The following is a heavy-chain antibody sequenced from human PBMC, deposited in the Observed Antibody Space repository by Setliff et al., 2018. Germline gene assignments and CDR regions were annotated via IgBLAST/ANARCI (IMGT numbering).Heavy chain of an antibody. Sequence: PSETLSLTCGVSNYSISSGYYWAWIRQPPGRGLEWIGSIYHTGSTHYNPSLKSRLTMSVDTSKNQFSLNLKSVTAADTAVYFCARDGSYYDRGGNRTWFFDLWGRGTLVTVSS. CDR2: IYHTGST. CDR3: ARDGSYYDRGGNRTWFFDL. V-gene: IGHV4-38-2*02. CDR1: NYSISSGYY. J-gene: IGHJ2*01. D-gene: IGHD3-22*01.